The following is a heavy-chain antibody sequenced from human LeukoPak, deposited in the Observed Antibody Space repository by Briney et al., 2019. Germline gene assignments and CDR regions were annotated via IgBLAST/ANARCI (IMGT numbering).Heavy chain of an antibody. CDR2: IFYSGST. V-gene: IGHV4-59*01. Sequence: PSETLSLTCTVSGVSISSYYWSWIRQPPGKGLEWIGYIFYSGSTNYNPSLKSRVTISVDTSKNQFSLKLSSVTAADTAVYYCARAPYDILTGSIYYGMDVWGQGTTVTVSS. J-gene: IGHJ6*02. D-gene: IGHD3-9*01. CDR3: ARAPYDILTGSIYYGMDV. CDR1: GVSISSYY.